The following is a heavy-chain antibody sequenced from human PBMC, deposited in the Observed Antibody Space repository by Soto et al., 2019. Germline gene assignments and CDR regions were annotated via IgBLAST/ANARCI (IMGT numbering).Heavy chain of an antibody. CDR1: GGSISSGGYY. V-gene: IGHV4-31*03. J-gene: IGHJ4*02. Sequence: SGTLSLTCTFSGGSISSGGYYLSWIRQHPGKGLEWIGYIYYSGSTYYNPSLKSRVTISVDTSKNQFSLKLSSVTAADTAVYYCARGVYGGNVDYWGQGTLVTVSS. CDR3: ARGVYGGNVDY. CDR2: IYYSGST. D-gene: IGHD4-17*01.